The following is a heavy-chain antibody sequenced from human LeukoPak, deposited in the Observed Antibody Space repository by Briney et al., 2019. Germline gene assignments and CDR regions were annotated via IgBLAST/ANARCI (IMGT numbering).Heavy chain of an antibody. V-gene: IGHV4-38-2*02. CDR3: ARLVLYDYVWGSYRYFDY. J-gene: IGHJ4*02. D-gene: IGHD3-16*02. Sequence: SETLSLTCTVSGYSISSGYYWGWIRQPPGKGLEWIGSIYHSGSTYYNPSLKSRVTISVDTSKNQFSLKLSSVTAADTAVYYCARLVLYDYVWGSYRYFDYWGQGTLVTV. CDR2: IYHSGST. CDR1: GYSISSGYY.